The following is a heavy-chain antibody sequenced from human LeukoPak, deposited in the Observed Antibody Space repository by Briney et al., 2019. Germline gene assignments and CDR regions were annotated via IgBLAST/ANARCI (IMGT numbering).Heavy chain of an antibody. D-gene: IGHD3-3*01. V-gene: IGHV5-51*01. CDR3: ARWIQYYDFWSGYMDV. J-gene: IGHJ6*03. CDR1: RYSFTSYW. CDR2: IYPGDSDT. Sequence: GESLKISCKGSRYSFTSYWIGWVRQMPGKGLEWMGIIYPGDSDTRYSPSFQGQATISADKSISTAYLQWSSLKASDTAMYYCARWIQYYDFWSGYMDVWGKGTTVTVSS.